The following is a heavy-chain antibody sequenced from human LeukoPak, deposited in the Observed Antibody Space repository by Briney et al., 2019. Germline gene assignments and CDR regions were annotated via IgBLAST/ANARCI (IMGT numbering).Heavy chain of an antibody. CDR1: GFXFSDSY. D-gene: IGHD3-16*01. J-gene: IGHJ4*02. Sequence: GGSLRLSCAASGFXFSDSYMSWIRQAPGKGLECVSYISSTSSYTNYADSVKGRLTISRDNAKNSLYVQMNSLRAEDTAVYYCVRGHTLLTDWGQGTLVTVSS. CDR2: ISSTSSYT. V-gene: IGHV3-11*05. CDR3: VRGHTLLTD.